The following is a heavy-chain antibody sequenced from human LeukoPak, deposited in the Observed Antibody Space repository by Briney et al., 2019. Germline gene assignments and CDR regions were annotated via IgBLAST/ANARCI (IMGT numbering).Heavy chain of an antibody. J-gene: IGHJ4*02. CDR1: GGSISSYY. CDR3: ASGHGSCTNGVCRDY. CDR2: IYYSGST. D-gene: IGHD2-8*01. Sequence: SETLSLTCTVSGGSISSYYWSWIRQPPGKGLEWIGYIYYSGSTNHNPSLKSRVTISVDTSKNQFSLKLSSVTAADTAVYYCASGHGSCTNGVCRDYWGQGTLVTVS. V-gene: IGHV4-59*01.